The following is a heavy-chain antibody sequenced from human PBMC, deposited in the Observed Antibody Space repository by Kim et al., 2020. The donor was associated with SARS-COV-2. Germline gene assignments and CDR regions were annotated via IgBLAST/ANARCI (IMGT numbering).Heavy chain of an antibody. Sequence: GGSLRLSCAASGFTFSSYAMSWVRQAPGKGLEWVSAISGSGGSTYYADSVKGRFTISRDNSKNTLYLQMNSLRAEDTAVYYCAKDPPAYYDAPEYYVDYWGQGTLVTVSS. CDR1: GFTFSSYA. J-gene: IGHJ4*02. CDR3: AKDPPAYYDAPEYYVDY. D-gene: IGHD3-16*01. V-gene: IGHV3-23*01. CDR2: ISGSGGST.